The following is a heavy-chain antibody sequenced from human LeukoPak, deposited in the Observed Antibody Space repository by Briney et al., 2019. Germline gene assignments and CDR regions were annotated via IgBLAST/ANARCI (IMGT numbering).Heavy chain of an antibody. CDR3: AKARWRYSSSWYGMDV. CDR2: ISGSGGST. J-gene: IGHJ6*02. V-gene: IGHV3-23*01. CDR1: GFTFSSYA. Sequence: GGSLRLSCAASGFTFSSYAMSWVRQAPGKGLEWVSAISGSGGSTYYADSAKGRFTISRDNSKNTLYLQMNSLRAEDTAVYYCAKARWRYSSSWYGMDVWGQGTTVTVSS. D-gene: IGHD6-13*01.